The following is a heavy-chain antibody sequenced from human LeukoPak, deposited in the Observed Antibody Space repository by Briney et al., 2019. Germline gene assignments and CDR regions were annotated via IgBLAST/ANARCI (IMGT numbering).Heavy chain of an antibody. CDR3: ARDGIVVVPAAIRWFDP. D-gene: IGHD2-2*01. CDR2: ISSSSSTI. Sequence: GGSLRLSCAASGFTFSSYSMNWVRQAPGKGLEWVSYISSSSSTIYYADSVKGRFTISRDNAKNSLYLQMNSPRAEDTAVYYCARDGIVVVPAAIRWFDPWGQGTLVTVSS. CDR1: GFTFSSYS. V-gene: IGHV3-48*01. J-gene: IGHJ5*02.